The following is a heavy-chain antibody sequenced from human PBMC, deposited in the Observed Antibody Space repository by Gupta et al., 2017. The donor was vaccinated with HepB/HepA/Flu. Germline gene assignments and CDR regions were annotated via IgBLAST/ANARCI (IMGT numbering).Heavy chain of an antibody. CDR1: GFTFIC. CDR3: VGYCPSGSCPEFVY. Sequence: EVLMTESGGGLVQPGGSLRVSCAASGFTFICQHWVRQAPGKGLVWVSRINSNGSNTAYADSVKGRFTISRDNAKNPLYLQMNSLRAEDTAVYYCVGYCPSGSCPEFVYWGQGALVTVSS. D-gene: IGHD2-15*01. V-gene: IGHV3-74*03. J-gene: IGHJ4*02. CDR2: INSNGSNT.